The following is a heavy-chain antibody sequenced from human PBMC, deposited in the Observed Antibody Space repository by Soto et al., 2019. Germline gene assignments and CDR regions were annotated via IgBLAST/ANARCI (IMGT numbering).Heavy chain of an antibody. Sequence: QLQLQESGPGLVKPSETLSLTCTVSGGSISSSSYYWGWIRQPPGKGLEWIGSIYYSGSTYYNPSLKSRVTISVDTSKNQFSLKLSCVAAADTAVYYCACLLLGYCSGGSCLPEFWGQGTLVTVSS. V-gene: IGHV4-39*01. CDR3: ACLLLGYCSGGSCLPEF. CDR2: IYYSGST. CDR1: GGSISSSSYY. J-gene: IGHJ4*02. D-gene: IGHD2-15*01.